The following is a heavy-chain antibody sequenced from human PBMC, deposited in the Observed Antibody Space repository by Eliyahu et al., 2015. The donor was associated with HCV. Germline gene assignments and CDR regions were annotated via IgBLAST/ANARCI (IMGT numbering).Heavy chain of an antibody. CDR3: AREIAARAGQMY. V-gene: IGHV4-39*01. J-gene: IGHJ4*02. Sequence: QVQLQESGPGLVQPSETLSLTCTVSGGSISSSSYYWGWLRQPPGKGPEWVGSFKYGGGTFYNPSLRGRVTISVDTSRNQFYLRLTSMAAADTAVYYCAREIAARAGQMYWGQGTLVTVSS. CDR2: FKYGGGT. CDR1: GGSISSSSYY. D-gene: IGHD6-6*01.